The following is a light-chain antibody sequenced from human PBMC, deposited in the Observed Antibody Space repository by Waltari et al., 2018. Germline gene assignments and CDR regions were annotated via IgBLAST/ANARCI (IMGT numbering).Light chain of an antibody. CDR2: EVR. J-gene: IGLJ2*01. Sequence: QSALTQPASVSGSPGQSITISCTGTSSDVGGYHYVSWYQHHPGKASKLMIYEVRSRPSVVSNRFSGSKSGNPPALSISGVQAEDEADYYCSSYTRSSTVVFGGGTKLTAL. V-gene: IGLV2-14*01. CDR1: SSDVGGYHY. CDR3: SSYTRSSTVV.